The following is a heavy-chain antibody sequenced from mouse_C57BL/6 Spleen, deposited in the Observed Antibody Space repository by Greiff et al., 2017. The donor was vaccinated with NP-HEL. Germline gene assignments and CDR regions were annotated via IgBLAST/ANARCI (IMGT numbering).Heavy chain of an antibody. V-gene: IGHV5-17*01. CDR1: GFTFSDYG. Sequence: EVHLVESGGGLVKPGGSLKLSCAASGFTFSDYGMHWVRQAPEKGLEWVAYISSGSSTIYYADTVKGRFTISRDNAKNTLFLQMTSLRSEDTAMYYCARDIAVYYYAMDYWGQGTSVTVSS. CDR2: ISSGSSTI. CDR3: ARDIAVYYYAMDY. J-gene: IGHJ4*01.